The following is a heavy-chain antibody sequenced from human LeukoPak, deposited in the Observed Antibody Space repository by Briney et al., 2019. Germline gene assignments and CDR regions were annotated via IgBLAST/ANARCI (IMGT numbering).Heavy chain of an antibody. J-gene: IGHJ3*02. V-gene: IGHV1-69*13. CDR1: GYTFTSYY. Sequence: SVKVSCKASGYTFTSYYMHWVRQAPGQGLEWMGGIIPIFGTANYAQKFQGRVTITADESTSTAYMELSSLRSEDTAVYYCARGANSGSYYGAQLDDAFDIWGQGTMVTVSS. D-gene: IGHD1-26*01. CDR3: ARGANSGSYYGAQLDDAFDI. CDR2: IIPIFGTA.